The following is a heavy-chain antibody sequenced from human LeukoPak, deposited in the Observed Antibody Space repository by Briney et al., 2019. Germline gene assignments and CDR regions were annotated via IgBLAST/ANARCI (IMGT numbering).Heavy chain of an antibody. CDR3: AKCGRWLKGSYMDV. CDR2: IRYDGSNK. D-gene: IGHD3-22*01. CDR1: GFTFSTYG. Sequence: GGSLRLSCAASGFTFSTYGMHWVRQAPGKGLEWVAFIRYDGSNKYYADSVKGRFTISRDNSKNTLYLQMNSLRAEDTAVYYCAKCGRWLKGSYMDVWGKGTTVTVSS. V-gene: IGHV3-30*02. J-gene: IGHJ6*03.